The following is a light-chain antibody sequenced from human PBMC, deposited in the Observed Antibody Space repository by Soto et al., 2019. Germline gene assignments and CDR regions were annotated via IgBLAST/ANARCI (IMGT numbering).Light chain of an antibody. CDR3: QQSSSGPPLT. Sequence: DIQMTQSPSSLSASIGDRVTIACRASQSIDIYLNWYHQQPGEHPNLLISGAFSLESGVTSRFSGTGSCTEFTLPISGLQPEDFATYYCQQSSSGPPLTFGGGTRVDMK. CDR2: GAF. J-gene: IGKJ4*01. CDR1: QSIDIY. V-gene: IGKV1-39*01.